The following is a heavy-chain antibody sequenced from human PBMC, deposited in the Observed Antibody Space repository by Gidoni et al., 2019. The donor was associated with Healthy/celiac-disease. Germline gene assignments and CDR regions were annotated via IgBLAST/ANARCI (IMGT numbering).Heavy chain of an antibody. CDR3: ASRPGLAVAGTLPFDY. V-gene: IGHV1-69*04. J-gene: IGHJ4*02. CDR1: GGTFSSYA. CDR2: IIPILGIA. Sequence: QVQLVQSGAEVKKPGSSVKVSCKASGGTFSSYAISWVRQAPGQGLEWMGRIIPILGIANYAQKFQGRVTITADKSTSTAYMELSSLRSEDKAVYYCASRPGLAVAGTLPFDYWGQGTLVTVSS. D-gene: IGHD6-19*01.